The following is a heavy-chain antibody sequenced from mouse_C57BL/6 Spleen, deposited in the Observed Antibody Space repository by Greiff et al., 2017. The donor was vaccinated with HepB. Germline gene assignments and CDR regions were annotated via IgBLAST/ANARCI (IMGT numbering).Heavy chain of an antibody. V-gene: IGHV1-7*01. Sequence: QVQLKQSGAELAKPGASVKLSCKASGYTFTSYWMHWVKQRPGQGLEWIGYINPSSGYTKYNQKFKDKATLTADKSSSTAYMQLSSLTYEDSAVYYCATPLYYYGSSYGYYAMDYWGQGTSVTVSS. D-gene: IGHD1-1*01. CDR1: GYTFTSYW. CDR2: INPSSGYT. J-gene: IGHJ4*01. CDR3: ATPLYYYGSSYGYYAMDY.